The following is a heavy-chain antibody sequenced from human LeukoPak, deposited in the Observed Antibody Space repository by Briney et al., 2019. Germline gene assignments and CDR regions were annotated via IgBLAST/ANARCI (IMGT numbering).Heavy chain of an antibody. J-gene: IGHJ4*02. CDR1: GGSFSGYY. CDR2: INHSGST. V-gene: IGHV4-34*01. Sequence: SETLSLTCAVYGGSFSGYYWSWIRQPPGKGLEWIGEINHSGSTNYNPSLKSRVTISVDTSRNQFSLKLSSVTAADTAVYYCARGLNFDYWGQGALVTVSS. CDR3: ARGLNFDY.